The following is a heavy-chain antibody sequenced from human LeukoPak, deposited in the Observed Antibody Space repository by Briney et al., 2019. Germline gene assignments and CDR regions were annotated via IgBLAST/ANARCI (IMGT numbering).Heavy chain of an antibody. CDR3: ARAPHYSNYGPYYYGMDV. Sequence: GGSLRLSCAASGFTFSDYYMSWIRQAPGKGLEWVSCISSSSSYTNYADSVKGRFTISRDNAKNSLYLQMNSLRAEDTAVYYCARAPHYSNYGPYYYGMDVWGQGTTVTVSS. CDR1: GFTFSDYY. D-gene: IGHD4-11*01. V-gene: IGHV3-11*06. CDR2: ISSSSSYT. J-gene: IGHJ6*02.